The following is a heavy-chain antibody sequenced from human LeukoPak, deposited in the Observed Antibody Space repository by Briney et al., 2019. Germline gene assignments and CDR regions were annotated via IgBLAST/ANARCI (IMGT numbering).Heavy chain of an antibody. D-gene: IGHD3-22*01. Sequence: ASVKVSCKASGYTFTSYDINWVRQATGQGLEWMGWMNPNSGNTGYAQKFQGRVTITRNTSISTAYMQLSSLRSEDTAVYYCARIDYDSSGSSDWGQGTLVTVSS. V-gene: IGHV1-8*01. J-gene: IGHJ4*02. CDR3: ARIDYDSSGSSD. CDR1: GYTFTSYD. CDR2: MNPNSGNT.